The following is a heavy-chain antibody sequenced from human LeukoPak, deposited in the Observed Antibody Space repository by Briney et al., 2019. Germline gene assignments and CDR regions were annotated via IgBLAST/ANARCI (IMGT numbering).Heavy chain of an antibody. CDR1: GFTFDDYF. D-gene: IGHD6-13*01. J-gene: IGHJ4*02. CDR3: ARSRARIAAAVYYFDY. Sequence: GGSQRLSCAAAGFTFDDYFMGWVRQAPGKGLEWVSYITNSGYTMYYADSVRGRFTSSKDNAKNSLYLHMSGLRAEDTAVYYCARSRARIAAAVYYFDYWGQGTPVTVSS. V-gene: IGHV3-11*01. CDR2: ITNSGYTM.